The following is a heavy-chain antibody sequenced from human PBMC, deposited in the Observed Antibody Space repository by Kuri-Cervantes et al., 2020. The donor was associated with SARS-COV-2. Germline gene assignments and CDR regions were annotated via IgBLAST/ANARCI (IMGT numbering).Heavy chain of an antibody. CDR2: IYYSGST. CDR3: ARVGSSQYYYYMDV. V-gene: IGHV4-59*11. J-gene: IGHJ6*03. Sequence: GSLRLSCTVSGGSISSHYWSWIRQPPGKGLEWIGYIYYSGSTNYNPSLKSRVTISVDTSKNQFSLKLSSVTAADTAVYYCARVGSSQYYYYMDVWGKGTMVTVSS. D-gene: IGHD6-6*01. CDR1: GGSISSHY.